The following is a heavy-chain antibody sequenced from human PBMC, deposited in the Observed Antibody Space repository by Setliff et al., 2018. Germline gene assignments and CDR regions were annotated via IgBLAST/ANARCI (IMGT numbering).Heavy chain of an antibody. J-gene: IGHJ4*02. D-gene: IGHD2-2*01. CDR2: ITSSGDTM. CDR1: GFTFSDYY. V-gene: IGHV3-11*04. Sequence: GGSLRLSCAASGFTFSDYYMSWIRQAPGKGLEWVSYITSSGDTMNYADSVKGRFTISRDNSKNTLYLQMNSLRAEDTAVYYCARTQVVPASTYSIDYWGQGTLVTVSS. CDR3: ARTQVVPASTYSIDY.